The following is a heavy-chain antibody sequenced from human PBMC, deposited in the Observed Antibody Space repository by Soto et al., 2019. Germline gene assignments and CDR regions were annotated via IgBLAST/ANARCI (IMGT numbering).Heavy chain of an antibody. J-gene: IGHJ4*02. CDR2: ISSSSSYI. V-gene: IGHV3-21*01. Sequence: GRSLRLSCAASGFTFSSYSMNWVRQAPGKGLEWVSSISSSSSYIYYADSVKGRFTISRDNAKNSLYLQMNSLRAEDTAVYYCAREDSIIIPAVSDFWGQGTLVTVSS. CDR3: AREDSIIIPAVSDF. D-gene: IGHD2-2*01. CDR1: GFTFSSYS.